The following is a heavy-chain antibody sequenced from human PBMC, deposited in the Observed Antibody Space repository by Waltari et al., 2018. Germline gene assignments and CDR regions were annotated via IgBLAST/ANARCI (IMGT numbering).Heavy chain of an antibody. D-gene: IGHD3-10*01. Sequence: QLQLQESGPGLVKPSETLSLTCTVSGGSISSSSYYWGWIRQPPGKGLEWIGSIYYRGRTNSNRSIKSRVTISVDTSKNQFSLKLSSVTAADTAVYYCARDLVRGLWFRELSPRPDAFDIWGQGTMVTVSS. CDR1: GGSISSSSYY. V-gene: IGHV4-39*07. J-gene: IGHJ3*02. CDR2: IYYRGRT. CDR3: ARDLVRGLWFRELSPRPDAFDI.